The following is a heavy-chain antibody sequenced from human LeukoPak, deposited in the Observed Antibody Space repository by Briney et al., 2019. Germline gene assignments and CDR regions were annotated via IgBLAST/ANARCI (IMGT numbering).Heavy chain of an antibody. J-gene: IGHJ4*02. Sequence: GGSLRLPCAASGFDFSSHGMNWVRQAPGKGLEWVSTINFNGGRTYYADSEKGRFSVSRDNSKNTLYLQMNSLRVEDTAVYYCAKGGRGSWAGNTGDWGQGTLVSVSS. CDR2: INFNGGRT. CDR1: GFDFSSHG. V-gene: IGHV3-23*01. CDR3: AKGGRGSWAGNTGD. D-gene: IGHD3-10*01.